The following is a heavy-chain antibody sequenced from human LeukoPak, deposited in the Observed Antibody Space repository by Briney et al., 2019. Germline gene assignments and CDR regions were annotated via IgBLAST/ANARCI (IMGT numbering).Heavy chain of an antibody. J-gene: IGHJ4*02. Sequence: GGSLRLSCAASGFTFSSYSMNWVRQAPGKGLEWVAVISYDGSNKYYADSVKGRFTISRDNSKNTLYLQMNSLRAEDTAVYYCAKDPGAIVVVPAAIRGYWGQGTLVTVSS. CDR3: AKDPGAIVVVPAAIRGY. D-gene: IGHD2-2*02. V-gene: IGHV3-30*18. CDR1: GFTFSSYS. CDR2: ISYDGSNK.